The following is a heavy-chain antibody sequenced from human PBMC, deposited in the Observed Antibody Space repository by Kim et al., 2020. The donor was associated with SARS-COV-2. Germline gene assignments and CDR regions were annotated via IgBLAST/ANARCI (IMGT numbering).Heavy chain of an antibody. Sequence: SETLSLTCTVSGGSISSYYWSWIRQPPGKGLEWIGYIYYSGSTNYNPSLKSRVTISVDTSKNQFSLKLSSVTAADTAVYYCARTDEANWFDPWGQGTLVT. CDR1: GGSISSYY. CDR3: ARTDEANWFDP. J-gene: IGHJ5*02. CDR2: IYYSGST. V-gene: IGHV4-59*13.